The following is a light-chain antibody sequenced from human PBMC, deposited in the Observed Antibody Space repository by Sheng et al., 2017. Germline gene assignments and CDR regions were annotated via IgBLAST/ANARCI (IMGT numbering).Light chain of an antibody. V-gene: IGKV3-20*01. CDR1: QSVSSY. CDR3: QYYGSSPVT. J-gene: IGKJ4*01. CDR2: GAS. Sequence: EIVLTQSPATLSLSPGERATLSCRASQSVSSYLAWYQQRPGQAPRLLIYGASNRATGIPNRFSGSGSGTDFTLSISRLDPEDFAVYYCQYYGSSPVTFGGGTRVEV.